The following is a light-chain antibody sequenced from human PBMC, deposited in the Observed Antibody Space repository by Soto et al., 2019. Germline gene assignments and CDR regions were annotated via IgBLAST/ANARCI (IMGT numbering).Light chain of an antibody. V-gene: IGLV2-14*01. CDR1: SSDVGGYNY. J-gene: IGLJ2*01. CDR2: EVS. CDR3: TSITSSNTLL. Sequence: QSALTQPASVSGSPGQSITISCTGTSSDVGGYNYVSWYQHHPGKVPKVMIYEVSNRPSGVSSRFSGSKFGNTASLTISGVQAEDEADYYCTSITSSNTLLFGGGTKLTVL.